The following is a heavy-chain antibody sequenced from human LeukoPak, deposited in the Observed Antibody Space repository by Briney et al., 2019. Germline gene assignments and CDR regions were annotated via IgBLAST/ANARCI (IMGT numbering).Heavy chain of an antibody. J-gene: IGHJ4*02. CDR3: AREWPWLIAPPYYFDY. D-gene: IGHD3-16*01. V-gene: IGHV4-4*07. Sequence: SETLSLTCTVSGGSISSYYWSWIRQPAGKGLEGIGRIYTSGSTNYNPSLKSRVTMSVDTSKNQFSLKLSSVTAADTAVYYCAREWPWLIAPPYYFDYWGQGTLVTVSS. CDR2: IYTSGST. CDR1: GGSISSYY.